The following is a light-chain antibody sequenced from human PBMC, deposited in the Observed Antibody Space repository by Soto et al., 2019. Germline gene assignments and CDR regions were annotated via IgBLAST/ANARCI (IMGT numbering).Light chain of an antibody. CDR2: DAS. Sequence: EIVLTQSPATLSLSPGERATLYFSASQSVSSYLAWYQQKPGQAPRLLIYDASNRATGIPARFSGSGSGTDFTLTISSLEPEDFAVYYCQQRSNWPPSITFGQGTRLEIK. CDR3: QQRSNWPPSIT. CDR1: QSVSSY. J-gene: IGKJ5*01. V-gene: IGKV3-11*01.